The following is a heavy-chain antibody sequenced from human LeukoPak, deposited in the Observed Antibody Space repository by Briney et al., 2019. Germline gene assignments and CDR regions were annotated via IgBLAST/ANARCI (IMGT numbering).Heavy chain of an antibody. V-gene: IGHV4-61*02. CDR2: VYTSGST. CDR3: ARGDIVAPYYMDV. Sequence: SETLSLTCTVSGGSISSGSFYGNWVRQPAGKGLEWIGRVYTSGSTNYNPSLKSRVTISLDTSKNQFSLKLSSVTAADTAVYYCARGDIVAPYYMDVWGKGTTVTVSS. CDR1: GGSISSGSFY. J-gene: IGHJ6*03. D-gene: IGHD2-15*01.